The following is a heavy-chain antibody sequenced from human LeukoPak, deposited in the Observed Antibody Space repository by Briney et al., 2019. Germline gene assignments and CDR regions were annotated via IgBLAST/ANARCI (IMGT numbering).Heavy chain of an antibody. Sequence: SETLSLTCTVSGCSLSSRSYYWGWIRPPPGKGLEWIGSIYYSGSTYYNPSLKSRVTISVDTSKNQSSLKLSSVTAADTAVYYCARTAPRYDSSGYPLNWGQGTLVTVSS. CDR3: ARTAPRYDSSGYPLN. CDR1: GCSLSSRSYY. D-gene: IGHD3-22*01. V-gene: IGHV4-39*01. CDR2: IYYSGST. J-gene: IGHJ4*02.